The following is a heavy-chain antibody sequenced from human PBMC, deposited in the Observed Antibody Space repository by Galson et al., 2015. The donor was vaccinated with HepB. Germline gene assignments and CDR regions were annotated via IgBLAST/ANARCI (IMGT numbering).Heavy chain of an antibody. CDR1: GYTFTSYA. J-gene: IGHJ5*02. D-gene: IGHD3-22*01. CDR2: INAGNGNT. V-gene: IGHV1-3*01. CDR3: XRGGDIVVVINAXXFDP. Sequence: SVKVSCKASGYTFTSYAMHXXXQAPXQRLEWMGWINAGNGNTKYSQKFQGRVTMTRDTSASTAYMELXXLRSEDTAVYYXXRGGDIVVVINAXXFDPWGXXILV.